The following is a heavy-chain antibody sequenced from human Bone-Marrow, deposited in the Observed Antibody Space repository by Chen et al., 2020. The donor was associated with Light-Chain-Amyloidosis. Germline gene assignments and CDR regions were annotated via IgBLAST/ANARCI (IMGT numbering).Heavy chain of an antibody. V-gene: IGHV3-21*01. CDR1: GFSFGTSS. Sequence: EVQLVESGGGLVKPGGSLRISCEASGFSFGTSSMAWVRQALGKGLEWVSSISVTGSYTHYADSVKGRFTISRDNAKNSLYLQMNSLRVEDTAVYYCARVGERWLQSGTFDYWGQGSLVTVSS. CDR2: ISVTGSYT. J-gene: IGHJ4*02. CDR3: ARVGERWLQSGTFDY. D-gene: IGHD3-16*01.